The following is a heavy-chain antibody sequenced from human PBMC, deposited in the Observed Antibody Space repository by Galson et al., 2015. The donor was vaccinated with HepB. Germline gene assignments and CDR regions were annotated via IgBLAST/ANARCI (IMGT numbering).Heavy chain of an antibody. CDR1: GFPLNTYE. V-gene: IGHV7-4-1*02. D-gene: IGHD3-10*01. Sequence: SVKVSCKASGFPLNTYEMNWVRQAPGQGLEWVGWINTNTGNPTYAQGFTGRFVFSLDTSVSTAYLHINSLKAEDTVVYYCAREYTGSGSTGYVGSGMDVWGQGTTVSVSS. J-gene: IGHJ6*02. CDR3: AREYTGSGSTGYVGSGMDV. CDR2: INTNTGNP.